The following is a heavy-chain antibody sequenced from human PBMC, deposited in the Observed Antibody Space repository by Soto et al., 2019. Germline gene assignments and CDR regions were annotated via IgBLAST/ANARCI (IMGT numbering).Heavy chain of an antibody. Sequence: GGSMRLSCAASGFTFSSYGMHWVRQAPGKGMGWVAVISYDGSNKYYADSVKGRFTISREDSKNTLYLQMNSLRAEDTAVYYCAKDEIAAAGGNSEALDYWGQGTLVTVSS. J-gene: IGHJ4*02. V-gene: IGHV3-30*18. CDR2: ISYDGSNK. CDR3: AKDEIAAAGGNSEALDY. CDR1: GFTFSSYG. D-gene: IGHD6-13*01.